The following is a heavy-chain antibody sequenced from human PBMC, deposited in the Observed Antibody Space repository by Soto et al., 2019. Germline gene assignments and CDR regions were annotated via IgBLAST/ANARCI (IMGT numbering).Heavy chain of an antibody. V-gene: IGHV3-30*18. CDR2: ISYDGSNK. J-gene: IGHJ6*02. CDR1: GFTFSSYG. D-gene: IGHD2-8*01. CDR3: AKDERHVLMVYAILRDDYYYYGMDV. Sequence: GSLRLSCAASGFTFSSYGMHWVRQAPGKGLEWVAVISYDGSNKYYADSVKGRFTISRDNSKNTLYLQMNSLRAEDTAVYYCAKDERHVLMVYAILRDDYYYYGMDVWGQGTTVTVSS.